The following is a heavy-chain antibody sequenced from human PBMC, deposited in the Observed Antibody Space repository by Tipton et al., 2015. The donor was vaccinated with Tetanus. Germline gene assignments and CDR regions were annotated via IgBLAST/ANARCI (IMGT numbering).Heavy chain of an antibody. J-gene: IGHJ4*02. Sequence: SLRLSCKASGYTFSAHTMHWVRQAPGKGLEWVSAISSSSSYIYYADSVKGRFTIFRDNANNSVYLQMYNLGAEDTALYFCASGSALDYWGQGVLVTVSS. CDR1: GYTFSAHT. V-gene: IGHV3-21*01. CDR3: ASGSALDY. CDR2: ISSSSSYI. D-gene: IGHD6-25*01.